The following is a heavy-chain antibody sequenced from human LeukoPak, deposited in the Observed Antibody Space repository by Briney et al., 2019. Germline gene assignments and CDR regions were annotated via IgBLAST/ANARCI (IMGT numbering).Heavy chain of an antibody. V-gene: IGHV3-30*18. CDR2: VSDNGNFQ. Sequence: PGGSLRLSCAASGFTFSSYGMHWVRQAPGKGLEWLAVVSDNGNFQYYADSVKGRFTISKDNSRNTVYLQMISLRVADTAIYYCAKEGDSGSFDIWGQGTLVTVSS. D-gene: IGHD2-21*02. CDR1: GFTFSSYG. J-gene: IGHJ3*02. CDR3: AKEGDSGSFDI.